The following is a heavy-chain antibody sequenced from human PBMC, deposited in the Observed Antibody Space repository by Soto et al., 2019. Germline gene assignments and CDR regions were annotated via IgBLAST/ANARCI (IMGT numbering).Heavy chain of an antibody. CDR3: ARDRLDYGGNLQRRGYYYYGMDV. V-gene: IGHV3-30-3*01. CDR2: ISYDGSNK. D-gene: IGHD4-17*01. CDR1: GFTFSSYA. J-gene: IGHJ6*01. Sequence: QVQLVESGGGVVQPGRSLRLSCAASGFTFSSYAMHWVRQAPGKGLEWVAVISYDGSNKYYADSVKGRFTISRDNSKNTLYLQMNSLRAEDTAVYYCARDRLDYGGNLQRRGYYYYGMDVW.